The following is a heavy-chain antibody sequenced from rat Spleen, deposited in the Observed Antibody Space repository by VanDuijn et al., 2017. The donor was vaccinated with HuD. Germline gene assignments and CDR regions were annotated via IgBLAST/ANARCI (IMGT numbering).Heavy chain of an antibody. V-gene: IGHV5-17*01. J-gene: IGHJ2*01. CDR2: LSYDGTTT. Sequence: EVQLVESGGGLVQPGRSLKFSCAASGFTFSDYAMAWVRQAPKKGLEWVATLSYDGTTTYYRDSVKGRFSISRDIAKSTLYLQMDSLRSEDTATYYCARRHYGYTDYFDYWGQGVMVTVSS. CDR3: ARRHYGYTDYFDY. D-gene: IGHD1-9*01. CDR1: GFTFSDYA.